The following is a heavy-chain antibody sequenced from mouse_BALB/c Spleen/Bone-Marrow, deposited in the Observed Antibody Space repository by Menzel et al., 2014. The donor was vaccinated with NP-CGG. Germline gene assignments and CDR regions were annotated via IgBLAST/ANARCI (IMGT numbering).Heavy chain of an antibody. V-gene: IGHV3-8*02. J-gene: IGHJ3*01. Sequence: VQLQPSGPSLVKPSKTLSLTCSVTGDSIPSGYWNWLWPFPGNKLEYMGYIISSGSTYYNPSLQSRNSITRNTTKNQYYLQMNSVTTEDAATYNCARGRAMGFAYWGQGTLVTVSA. CDR1: GDSIPSGY. D-gene: IGHD1-1*02. CDR3: ARGRAMGFAY. CDR2: IISSGST.